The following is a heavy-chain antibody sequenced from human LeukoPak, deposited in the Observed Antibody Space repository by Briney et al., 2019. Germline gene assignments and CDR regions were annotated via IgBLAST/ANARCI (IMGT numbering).Heavy chain of an antibody. V-gene: IGHV1-69*06. CDR3: ARESHSDIVGAAYYFDY. Sequence: ASVKVSCKASGGTFSSYAISWVRQAPGQGLEWMGGIIPIFGTANYAQKFQGRVTITADKSTSTAYMELSSLRSEDTAVYYCARESHSDIVGAAYYFDYWGQGTLVTVSS. J-gene: IGHJ4*02. D-gene: IGHD1-26*01. CDR1: GGTFSSYA. CDR2: IIPIFGTA.